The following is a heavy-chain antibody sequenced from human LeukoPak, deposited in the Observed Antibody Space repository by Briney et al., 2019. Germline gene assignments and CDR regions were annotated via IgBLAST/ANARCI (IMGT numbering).Heavy chain of an antibody. D-gene: IGHD5-24*01. Sequence: GGSLRLSCAASGFTFSEYYMSWIRQAPGKGLEWVSYISSSGSTIYYADSVKGRFTISRDNAKNSLYLQMNSLRAEDTAVYYCARERERSDWFDPWGQGTLVTVSS. CDR2: ISSSGSTI. V-gene: IGHV3-11*01. J-gene: IGHJ5*02. CDR1: GFTFSEYY. CDR3: ARERERSDWFDP.